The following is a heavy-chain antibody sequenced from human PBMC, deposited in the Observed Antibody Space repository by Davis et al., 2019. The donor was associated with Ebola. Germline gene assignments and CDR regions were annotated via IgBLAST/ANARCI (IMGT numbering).Heavy chain of an antibody. Sequence: AASVKVSCKASGGTFSSYAISWVRQAPGQGLEWMGRIIPILGIANYAQKFQGRVTITADKSTSTAYMELSSLRSEDTAVYYCARDPPLIVGAGGDYFDYWGQGTLVTVSS. CDR3: ARDPPLIVGAGGDYFDY. CDR1: GGTFSSYA. D-gene: IGHD1-26*01. V-gene: IGHV1-69*04. CDR2: IIPILGIA. J-gene: IGHJ4*02.